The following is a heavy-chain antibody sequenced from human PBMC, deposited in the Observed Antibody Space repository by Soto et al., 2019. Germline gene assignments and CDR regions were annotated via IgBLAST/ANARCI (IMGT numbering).Heavy chain of an antibody. CDR2: ITDSGDDT. Sequence: HPGGSLRLSCAASGFTFSSYAMSWVRQAPGMGLEWVSAITDSGDDTYHADSVKGRFSISRDNARNTLDLQMNSLRVDDTAVYYCAKGSRSSRPYYFDYWGRGALVTVSS. CDR3: AKGSRSSRPYYFDY. CDR1: GFTFSSYA. J-gene: IGHJ4*02. D-gene: IGHD6-6*01. V-gene: IGHV3-23*01.